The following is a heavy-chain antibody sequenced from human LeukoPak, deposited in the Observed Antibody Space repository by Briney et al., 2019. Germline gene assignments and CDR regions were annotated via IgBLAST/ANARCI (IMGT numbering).Heavy chain of an antibody. Sequence: ASVKVSCQASGYTFTGYFIPWLRQAPGQGLEWMGGIIPIFGTANYAQKFQGRVTITTDESTSTAYMELSSLRSEDTAVYYCARGGSSWYGAFDYWGQGTLVTVSS. CDR2: IIPIFGTA. J-gene: IGHJ4*02. CDR1: GYTFTGYF. CDR3: ARGGSSWYGAFDY. D-gene: IGHD6-13*01. V-gene: IGHV1-69*05.